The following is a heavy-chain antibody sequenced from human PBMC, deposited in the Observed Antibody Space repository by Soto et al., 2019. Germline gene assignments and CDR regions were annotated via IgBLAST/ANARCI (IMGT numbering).Heavy chain of an antibody. Sequence: PSETLSLTCTVSGGSISSGGYYWSWIRQHPGKGLEWIGYIYYSGSTYYNPSLKSRVTISVDTSKNQFSLKLTSVTAADTAVYYCARTPGELLGLFDYWGQGTLVTVSS. CDR3: ARTPGELLGLFDY. CDR2: IYYSGST. D-gene: IGHD1-26*01. V-gene: IGHV4-31*03. CDR1: GGSISSGGYY. J-gene: IGHJ4*02.